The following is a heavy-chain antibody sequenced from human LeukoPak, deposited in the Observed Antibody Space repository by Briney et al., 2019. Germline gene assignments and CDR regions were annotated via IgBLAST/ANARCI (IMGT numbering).Heavy chain of an antibody. J-gene: IGHJ5*02. Sequence: GGSLRLSCAASGFTLSSYSMNWVRQAPGKGLEWVSSISSSSSYIYYADSVKGRFTISRDNAKNSLYLQMNSLRAEDTAVYYCARDSPRGYCSGGSCYAWFDPWGQGTLVTVSS. D-gene: IGHD2-15*01. CDR3: ARDSPRGYCSGGSCYAWFDP. CDR1: GFTLSSYS. CDR2: ISSSSSYI. V-gene: IGHV3-21*01.